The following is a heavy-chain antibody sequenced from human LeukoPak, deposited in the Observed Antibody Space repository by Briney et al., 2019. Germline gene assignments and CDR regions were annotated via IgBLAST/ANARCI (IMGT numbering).Heavy chain of an antibody. J-gene: IGHJ3*02. Sequence: GESLKISCKGSGYIFSNYWIGWVRQMPGKGLEWMGIIYPGDSDTRYSPSFQGQVTISADKSISTAYLQWSSLKASDTAMYYCARPARYYDILTGYSTTDAFDIWGQGTMVTVSS. CDR2: IYPGDSDT. V-gene: IGHV5-51*01. CDR1: GYIFSNYW. D-gene: IGHD3-9*01. CDR3: ARPARYYDILTGYSTTDAFDI.